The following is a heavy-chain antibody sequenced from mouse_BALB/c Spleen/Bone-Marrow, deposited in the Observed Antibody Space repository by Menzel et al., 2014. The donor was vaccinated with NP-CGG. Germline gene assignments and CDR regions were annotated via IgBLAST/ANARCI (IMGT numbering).Heavy chain of an antibody. D-gene: IGHD2-1*01. V-gene: IGHV7-3*02. CDR1: GFTLTDYY. Sequence: EVQRVESGGGLVQPGGSLRLSCATSGFTLTDYYMSWVRQPPGEALEWLGFIRNKAKGYTTEYSASVKGRFTISRDNSQSILXLQMNTLRPEDSATYYCARDIEGNYSXWYLXVWGAGTTVTVSS. J-gene: IGHJ1*01. CDR2: IRNKAKGYTT. CDR3: ARDIEGNYSXWYLXV.